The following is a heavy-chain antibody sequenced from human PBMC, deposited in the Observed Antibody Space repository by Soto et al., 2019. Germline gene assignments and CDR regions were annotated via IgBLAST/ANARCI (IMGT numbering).Heavy chain of an antibody. V-gene: IGHV4-39*01. J-gene: IGHJ4*02. Sequence: PSETLSLTCTVSGGSLSSSIYYWGRIRQPPGKGLEWIGSIYYSGSTYYNPPLKSRVTISVDTSKNQFSLKLSSVTAADTAVYYCARRGGSGWYVGYDKELTFDYWGQGTLVTVSS. D-gene: IGHD6-19*01. CDR1: GGSLSSSIYY. CDR2: IYYSGST. CDR3: ARRGGSGWYVGYDKELTFDY.